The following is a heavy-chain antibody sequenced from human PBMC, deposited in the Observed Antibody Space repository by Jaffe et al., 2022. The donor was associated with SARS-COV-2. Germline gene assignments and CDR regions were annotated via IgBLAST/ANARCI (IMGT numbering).Heavy chain of an antibody. D-gene: IGHD2-2*01. CDR3: ARDERIVPAARTFYYYYGMDV. Sequence: EVQLVESGGGLVQPGGSLRLSCAASGFTFSSYSMNWVRQAPGKGLEWVSYISSSSSTIYYADSVKGRFTISRDNAKNSLYLQMNSLRDEDTAVYYCARDERIVPAARTFYYYYGMDVWGQGTTVTVSS. CDR1: GFTFSSYS. CDR2: ISSSSSTI. J-gene: IGHJ6*02. V-gene: IGHV3-48*02.